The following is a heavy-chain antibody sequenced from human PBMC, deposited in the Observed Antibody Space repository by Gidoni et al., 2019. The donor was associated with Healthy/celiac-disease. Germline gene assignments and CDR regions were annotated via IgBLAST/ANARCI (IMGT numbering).Heavy chain of an antibody. CDR1: GFTLSSYA. J-gene: IGHJ3*02. V-gene: IGHV3-23*01. CDR3: AKDQRVSGYYYNAFDI. CDR2: IMGSGGST. D-gene: IGHD3-22*01. Sequence: EVQLLESGGGLVQPGGSLRLSCADSGFTLSSYAMSWVRQAPGKGLEWVSAIMGSGGSTYYADSVKGRFTISRDNSKNTLYLQMNSLRAEDTAVYYCAKDQRVSGYYYNAFDIWGQGTMVTVSS.